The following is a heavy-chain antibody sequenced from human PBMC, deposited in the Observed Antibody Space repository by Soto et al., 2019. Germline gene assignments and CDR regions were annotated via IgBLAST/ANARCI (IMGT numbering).Heavy chain of an antibody. J-gene: IGHJ5*02. D-gene: IGHD6-6*01. V-gene: IGHV1-18*01. CDR3: ARDSIGVRPGWFDP. CDR2: ISAYNGNT. CDR1: GYTFSSYG. Sequence: VASVKVSCKASGYTFSSYGINWVRQAPGQGFEWMGWISAYNGNTNYAQKLQGRVTMTTDTSTSTAYMELRSLRSDDTAVYYCARDSIGVRPGWFDPWGRGTLVTVSS.